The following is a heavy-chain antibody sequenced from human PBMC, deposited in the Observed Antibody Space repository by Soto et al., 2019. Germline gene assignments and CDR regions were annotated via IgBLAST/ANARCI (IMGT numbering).Heavy chain of an antibody. CDR1: EFSLNTSGVG. CDR2: LYWDDDK. CDR3: AHVPAAGMGGYDY. J-gene: IGHJ4*02. D-gene: IGHD6-13*01. Sequence: QITLKESGPTLVKPTQTLTLTCIFSEFSLNTSGVGVGWIRQPPGKALEWLALLYWDDDKRYIPSLKSRLTTTRDTSKNQVVLTMTNMAPVATATYYCAHVPAAGMGGYDYWGQGTLVTVSS. V-gene: IGHV2-5*02.